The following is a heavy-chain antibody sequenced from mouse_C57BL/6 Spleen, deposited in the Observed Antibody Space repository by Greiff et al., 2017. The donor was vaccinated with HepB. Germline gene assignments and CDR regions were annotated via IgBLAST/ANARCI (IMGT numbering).Heavy chain of an antibody. V-gene: IGHV5-12*01. D-gene: IGHD1-1*01. CDR3: ATFTSYFDY. Sequence: VQLKESGGGLVQPGGSLKLSCAASGFTFSDYYMYWVRQTPEKRLEWVAYISNGGGSTYYPDTVKGRFTISRDNAKNTLYLQMSRLKSEDTAMYYCATFTSYFDYWGQGTTLTVSS. CDR1: GFTFSDYY. CDR2: ISNGGGST. J-gene: IGHJ2*01.